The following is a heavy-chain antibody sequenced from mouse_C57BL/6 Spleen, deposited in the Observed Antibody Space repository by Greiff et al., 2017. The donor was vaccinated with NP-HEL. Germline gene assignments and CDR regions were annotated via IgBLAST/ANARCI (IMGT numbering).Heavy chain of an antibody. Sequence: QVQLKQSGAELVRPGTSVKVSCKASGYAFTNYLIEWVKQRPGQGLEWIGVINPGSGGTKYNEKFKGKATLTADKSSSTAYMQLSSLTSEDSAFYFCAREDYGSSYFDYWGQGTTLTVSS. D-gene: IGHD1-1*01. CDR3: AREDYGSSYFDY. J-gene: IGHJ2*01. V-gene: IGHV1-54*01. CDR2: INPGSGGT. CDR1: GYAFTNYL.